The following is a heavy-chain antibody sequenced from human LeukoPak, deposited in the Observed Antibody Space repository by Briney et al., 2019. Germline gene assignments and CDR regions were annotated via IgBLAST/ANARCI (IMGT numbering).Heavy chain of an antibody. CDR3: AKQGWADYYDSSGYTEGGDYFDY. CDR2: ISGSGGST. CDR1: GFTFSSYA. D-gene: IGHD3-22*01. Sequence: GGSLRLSCAASGFTFSSYAMSWVRQAPGKGLEWVSAISGSGGSTYYADSVKGRFTISRDNSKNTLYLQMNSLRAEDTAVYYCAKQGWADYYDSSGYTEGGDYFDYWGQGTLVTVSS. V-gene: IGHV3-23*01. J-gene: IGHJ4*02.